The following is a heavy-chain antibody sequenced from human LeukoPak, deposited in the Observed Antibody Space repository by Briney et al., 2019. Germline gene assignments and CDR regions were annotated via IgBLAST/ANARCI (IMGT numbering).Heavy chain of an antibody. CDR3: ARDAVAAPFDY. CDR2: IYYTGST. Sequence: SETLSLTCTVSGSSVTSVISYWSWVGQSPGKGLECIGYIYYTGSTNYNPSLKSRVTISLDASKNQLSLKLTSVTAADTAVYFCARDAVAAPFDYWGQGALVTVSS. V-gene: IGHV4-61*01. CDR1: GSSVTSVISY. D-gene: IGHD6-6*01. J-gene: IGHJ4*02.